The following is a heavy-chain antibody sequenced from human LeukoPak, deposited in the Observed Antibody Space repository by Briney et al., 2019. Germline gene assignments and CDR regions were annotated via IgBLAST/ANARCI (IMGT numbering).Heavy chain of an antibody. CDR2: IYYSGST. CDR3: ARDRPAANWFDP. V-gene: IGHV4-59*01. Sequence: PSETMSLTRTVAGGSLSSYYWSWIRQPPGKGLEWIGYIYYSGSTNYNPSLKSRVTISVDTSKNQFSLKLSSVTAADTAVYYCARDRPAANWFDPWGQGTLVTVSS. CDR1: GGSLSSYY. D-gene: IGHD2-2*01. J-gene: IGHJ5*02.